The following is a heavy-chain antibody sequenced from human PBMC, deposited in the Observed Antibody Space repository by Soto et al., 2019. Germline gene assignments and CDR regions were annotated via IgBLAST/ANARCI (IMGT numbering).Heavy chain of an antibody. V-gene: IGHV1-18*01. Sequence: QIQLVQSGGEVKKPGASVKVSCKSSGYTFIIYSITWVRQAPGQGLEWMGRISAYNGNTHYAQKLQGRVTLTTDTSTSTAYMELRSLRSDDTAVYYCARGAFCGGAPGCRDMDVWGQGTTVTVSS. CDR2: ISAYNGNT. J-gene: IGHJ6*02. D-gene: IGHD2-21*01. CDR1: GYTFIIYS. CDR3: ARGAFCGGAPGCRDMDV.